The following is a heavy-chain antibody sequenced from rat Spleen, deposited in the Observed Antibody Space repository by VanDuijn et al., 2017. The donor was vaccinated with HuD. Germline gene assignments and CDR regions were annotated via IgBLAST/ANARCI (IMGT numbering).Heavy chain of an antibody. CDR3: TREVAY. V-gene: IGHV5-20*01. Sequence: EVQLVESGGGLVQPGRSLKLSCAASGFTFSDYYMAWVRQAPKKGLEWVASITNTGGSTYYPDSVKGRFTISRDNAKSTLYLQMNSLRSEDTATYYCTREVAYWGQGVMVTVSS. CDR2: ITNTGGST. J-gene: IGHJ2*01. CDR1: GFTFSDYY.